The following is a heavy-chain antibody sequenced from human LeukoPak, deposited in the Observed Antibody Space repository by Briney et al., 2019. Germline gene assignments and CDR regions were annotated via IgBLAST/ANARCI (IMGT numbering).Heavy chain of an antibody. CDR3: ARHPHQLWSHLIPY. Sequence: PGGSRRLSCAASGFTFSSYWMHWVRQAPGKGLVWVSRINSDGSSTSYADSVKGRFTISRDNAKNTLYLQMNSLRAEDTAVYYCARHPHQLWSHLIPYWGQGTLVTVSS. D-gene: IGHD5-18*01. V-gene: IGHV3-74*01. J-gene: IGHJ4*02. CDR1: GFTFSSYW. CDR2: INSDGSST.